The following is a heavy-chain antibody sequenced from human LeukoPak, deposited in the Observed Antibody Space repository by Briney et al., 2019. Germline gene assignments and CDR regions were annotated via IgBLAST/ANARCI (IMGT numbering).Heavy chain of an antibody. Sequence: PGGSLRLSCTASGFTFGDYAMSWVRQAPRKGLEWVGFIRSKVYGGTTEYAASVKGRFTISRDDSKSIAYLQMNSLKTEDTAVYYCTKPTSHIVVVPAASNFATFAFDIWGQGTMVTVSS. J-gene: IGHJ3*02. CDR3: TKPTSHIVVVPAASNFATFAFDI. V-gene: IGHV3-49*04. CDR2: IRSKVYGGTT. D-gene: IGHD2-2*01. CDR1: GFTFGDYA.